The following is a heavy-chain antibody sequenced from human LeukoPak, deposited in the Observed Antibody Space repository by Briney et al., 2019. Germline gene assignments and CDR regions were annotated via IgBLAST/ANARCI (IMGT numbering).Heavy chain of an antibody. CDR2: IYSGGNT. D-gene: IGHD3-16*02. J-gene: IGHJ6*03. Sequence: PGGSLRLSCTVSGFTVSSNSMSWVRQAPGKGLEWVSSIYSGGNTHYSDSVKGRFTISRDNSKNTLYLQMNSLRAEDTAVYYCAKDGLRLGELSLSGDYYYYYMDVWGKGTTVTVSS. V-gene: IGHV3-53*05. CDR3: AKDGLRLGELSLSGDYYYYYMDV. CDR1: GFTVSSNS.